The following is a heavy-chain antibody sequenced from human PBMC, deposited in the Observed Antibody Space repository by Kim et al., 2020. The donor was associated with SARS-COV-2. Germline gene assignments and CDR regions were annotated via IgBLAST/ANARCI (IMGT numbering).Heavy chain of an antibody. J-gene: IGHJ3*02. CDR2: ISAYNGNT. CDR1: GYTFTSYG. D-gene: IGHD2-2*01. CDR3: ARRRVVPAAPAPRDAFDI. Sequence: ASVKVSCKASGYTFTSYGISWVRQAPGQGLEWMGWISAYNGNTNYAQKLQGRVTMTTDTSTSTAYMELRSLRSDDTAVYYCARRRVVPAAPAPRDAFDIWGQGTMVTVSS. V-gene: IGHV1-18*04.